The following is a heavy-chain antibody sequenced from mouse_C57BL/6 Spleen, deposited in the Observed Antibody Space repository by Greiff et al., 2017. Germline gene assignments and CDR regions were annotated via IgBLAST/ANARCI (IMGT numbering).Heavy chain of an antibody. D-gene: IGHD2-4*01. CDR3: AREALSYDYDVLFDY. V-gene: IGHV1-78*01. J-gene: IGHJ2*01. CDR1: GYTFTDHT. Sequence: VQLQESDAELVKPGASVKISCKVSGYTFTDHTIHWMKQRPEQGLEWIGYIYPRDGSTKYNEKFKGKATLTADKSSSTAYMQLNSLTSEDSAVYFCAREALSYDYDVLFDYWGQGTTLTVSS. CDR2: IYPRDGST.